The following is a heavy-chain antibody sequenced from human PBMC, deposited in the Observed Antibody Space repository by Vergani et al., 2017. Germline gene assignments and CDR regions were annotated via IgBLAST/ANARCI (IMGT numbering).Heavy chain of an antibody. V-gene: IGHV3-23*01. Sequence: EVQLLESGGGLVQPGGSLRLSCAASGFTFSSYAMSWVRQAPGKGLEWVSAISGSGGSTYYADSVKGRFTISRDNSKNTLYLQMNSLRAEDTDVYYCAKTLLIGGMAAPRFLDGMEVWGQGTTVTVAS. CDR3: AKTLLIGGMAAPRFLDGMEV. D-gene: IGHD6-6*01. J-gene: IGHJ6*02. CDR2: ISGSGGST. CDR1: GFTFSSYA.